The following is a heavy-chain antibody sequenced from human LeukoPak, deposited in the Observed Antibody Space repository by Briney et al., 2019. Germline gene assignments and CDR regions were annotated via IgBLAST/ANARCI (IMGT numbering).Heavy chain of an antibody. CDR1: GYTFSSYG. V-gene: IGHV1-18*01. CDR2: ISTYNGNT. D-gene: IGHD1-26*01. CDR3: ARGRHSGSYYSPHAFDI. J-gene: IGHJ3*02. Sequence: GASVKVSCKASGYTFSSYGINWVRQAPGQGLEWMGWISTYNGNTNYAQMLQGRVTMTTDTSTSTAYMELRSLRSDDTAVYYCARGRHSGSYYSPHAFDIWGQGTMVTVSS.